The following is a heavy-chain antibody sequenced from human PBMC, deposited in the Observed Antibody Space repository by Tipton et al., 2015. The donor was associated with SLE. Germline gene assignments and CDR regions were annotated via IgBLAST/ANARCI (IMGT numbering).Heavy chain of an antibody. CDR2: IYTSGTT. CDR3: ARGRIAVAGNHFDY. D-gene: IGHD6-19*01. CDR1: GGSISSGHYY. J-gene: IGHJ4*02. Sequence: TLSLTCTVSGGSISSGHYYWSWIRQPAGKGLEWIGRIYTSGTTNYNPSLKSRVTISVDTSKNQFSLKLSSVTAADTAVYYCARGRIAVAGNHFDYWGQGTQVTVSS. V-gene: IGHV4-61*02.